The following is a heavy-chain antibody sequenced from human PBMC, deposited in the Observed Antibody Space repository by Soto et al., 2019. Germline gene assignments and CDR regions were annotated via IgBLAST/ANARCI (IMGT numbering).Heavy chain of an antibody. CDR2: IWYDGSNK. Sequence: GGSLRLSCAASGFTFSSYGMHWVRQAPGKGLEWVAVIWYDGSNKYYADSVKGRFTISRDNSKNTLYLQMNSLRAEDTAVYYCARGIYCSGGSCYSGSFVKDYYYYMDVWGKGTTVTVSS. CDR1: GFTFSSYG. V-gene: IGHV3-33*01. D-gene: IGHD2-15*01. J-gene: IGHJ6*03. CDR3: ARGIYCSGGSCYSGSFVKDYYYYMDV.